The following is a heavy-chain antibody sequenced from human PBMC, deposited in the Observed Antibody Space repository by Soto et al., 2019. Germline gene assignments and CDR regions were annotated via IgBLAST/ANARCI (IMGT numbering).Heavy chain of an antibody. D-gene: IGHD5-12*01. CDR3: ARDPGYSAYAFDY. CDR1: GGSISSYY. V-gene: IGHV4-4*07. J-gene: IGHJ4*02. CDR2: ISATGST. Sequence: SETLSLTCTVSGGSISSYYWSWIRQPAGKGLEWVGRISATGSTNYNPSLKSRVTMSVDTSKNQFSLNLSSVTAADTAAYYCARDPGYSAYAFDYWGQGTLVTVSS.